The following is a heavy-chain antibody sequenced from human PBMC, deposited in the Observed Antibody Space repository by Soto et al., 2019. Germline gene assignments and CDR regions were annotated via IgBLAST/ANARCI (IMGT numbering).Heavy chain of an antibody. V-gene: IGHV1-18*01. CDR3: ARDRHIYSSGWPIDY. CDR1: GYTFTSYG. Sequence: ASVKVSCKASGYTFTSYGISWVRQAPGQGLEWMGWISAYNGNTNYAQKLQGRVTMTTDTSTSTAYMELRSLRSDDTAVYYCARDRHIYSSGWPIDYWGQGTLVTVSS. CDR2: ISAYNGNT. D-gene: IGHD6-19*01. J-gene: IGHJ4*02.